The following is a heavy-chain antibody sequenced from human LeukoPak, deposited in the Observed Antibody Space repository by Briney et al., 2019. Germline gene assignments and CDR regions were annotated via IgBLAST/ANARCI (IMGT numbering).Heavy chain of an antibody. CDR1: GGTFSSYA. J-gene: IGHJ3*02. Sequence: ASVKVSCKASGGTFSSYAISWVRQAPGQGLEWMGGIIPIFGTANYAQKFQGRVTITTDESTSTAYMELSSLRSEDTAVYYCASSNYGGAFDIWGQGTMVTVSS. CDR2: IIPIFGTA. V-gene: IGHV1-69*05. CDR3: ASSNYGGAFDI. D-gene: IGHD4-11*01.